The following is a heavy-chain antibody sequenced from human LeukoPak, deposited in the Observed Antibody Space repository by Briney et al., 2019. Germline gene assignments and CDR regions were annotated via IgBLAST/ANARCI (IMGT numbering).Heavy chain of an antibody. J-gene: IGHJ4*02. CDR3: ARVLMRAYILTGYYRPPFSDY. V-gene: IGHV1-2*02. D-gene: IGHD3-9*01. Sequence: GASVKVSCKASGYTFTGYYMHWVRQAPGQGLEWMGWINPNSGGTNYAQKFQGRVTMTRDTSISTAYMELSRLRSDDTAVYYCARVLMRAYILTGYYRPPFSDYWGQGTLVTVSS. CDR1: GYTFTGYY. CDR2: INPNSGGT.